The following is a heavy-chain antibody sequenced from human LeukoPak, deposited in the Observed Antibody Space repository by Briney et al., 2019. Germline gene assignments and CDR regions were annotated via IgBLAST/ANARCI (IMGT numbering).Heavy chain of an antibody. CDR2: IYYSGST. CDR1: GGSISSGDYY. Sequence: SETLSLTCTVSGGSISSGDYYWSWIRQPPGKGLEWIGYIYYSGSTYYNPSLKSRVTISVDTSKNQFSLKLISLTAADTAVYYCARSPIVATGYYFDYRGQGTLATVSS. CDR3: ARSPIVATGYYFDY. V-gene: IGHV4-30-4*01. J-gene: IGHJ4*02. D-gene: IGHD5-12*01.